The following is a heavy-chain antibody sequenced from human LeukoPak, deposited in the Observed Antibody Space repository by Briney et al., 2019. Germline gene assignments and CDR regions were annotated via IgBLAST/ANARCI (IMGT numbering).Heavy chain of an antibody. CDR2: INHSGST. V-gene: IGHV4-34*01. CDR3: ARARSIPGYYYYYGMDV. D-gene: IGHD2-2*02. Sequence: PSETLSLTCAVYGGSFSGYYWSWIRQPPGKGLEWIGEINHSGSTNCNPSLKSRVTISVDTSKNQFSLKLSSVTAADTAVYYCARARSIPGYYYYYGMDVWGQGTTVTVSS. J-gene: IGHJ6*02. CDR1: GGSFSGYY.